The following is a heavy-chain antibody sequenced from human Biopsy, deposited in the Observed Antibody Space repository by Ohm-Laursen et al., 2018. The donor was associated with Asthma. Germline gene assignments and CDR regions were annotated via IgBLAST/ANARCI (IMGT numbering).Heavy chain of an antibody. CDR3: AGFCSGGNCPDH. CDR1: GASIRSYY. V-gene: IGHV4-59*01. J-gene: IGHJ4*02. Sequence: SETLSLTCTVSGASIRSYYWTWIRQPPGKGLEWIGNIHYSGSTYSNPSLKSRVTISVDTSKKQISLRLSSVIAADTAVYYCAGFCSGGNCPDHWGQGTLVTASS. D-gene: IGHD2-15*01. CDR2: IHYSGST.